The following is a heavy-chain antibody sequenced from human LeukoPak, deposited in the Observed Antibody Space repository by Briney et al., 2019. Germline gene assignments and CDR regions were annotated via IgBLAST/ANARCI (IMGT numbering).Heavy chain of an antibody. V-gene: IGHV3-23*01. CDR2: ISNDGGGI. D-gene: IGHD5-12*01. CDR1: GFIFNNYG. J-gene: IGHJ5*02. Sequence: GSLRLSCAASGFIFNNYGLIWVRQAPGKGLQWVSAISNDGGGITYADFVKGRFTISRDNSKNTLFLQMNSLSAEDTALYYCAKGGSGYFLDLWGQGTLVTVSS. CDR3: AKGGSGYFLDL.